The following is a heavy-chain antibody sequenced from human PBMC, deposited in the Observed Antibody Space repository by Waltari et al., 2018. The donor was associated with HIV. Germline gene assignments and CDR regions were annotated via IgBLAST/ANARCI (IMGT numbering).Heavy chain of an antibody. D-gene: IGHD2-2*01. V-gene: IGHV3-33*01. CDR1: GFTFSSYA. CDR3: ARDSPAFSRGTEELDY. J-gene: IGHJ4*02. Sequence: QVQLVESGGGVVQPGKSRRLSCAACGFTFSSYAMDWVRQAPGKGLEWVAVIWHDANNQYYADSVQGRFTISRDNSKNTLYLQMNSLRAEDTALYYCARDSPAFSRGTEELDYWGQGTLVTVSS. CDR2: IWHDANNQ.